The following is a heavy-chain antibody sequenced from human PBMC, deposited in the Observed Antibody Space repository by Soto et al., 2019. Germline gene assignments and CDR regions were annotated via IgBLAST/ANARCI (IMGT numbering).Heavy chain of an antibody. D-gene: IGHD3-3*01. CDR2: INPNSGGT. J-gene: IGHJ5*02. CDR1: GYTFTGYY. V-gene: IGHV1-2*02. CDR3: ARGGDPYDFWSGTHGWFDP. Sequence: ASVKVSCKASGYTFTGYYMHCVRQAPGQGLEWMGWINPNSGGTNYAQKVQGRVTMTRDTSISTADMELSRLRSDDTDVYYCARGGDPYDFWSGTHGWFDPWGQGTLVTVSS.